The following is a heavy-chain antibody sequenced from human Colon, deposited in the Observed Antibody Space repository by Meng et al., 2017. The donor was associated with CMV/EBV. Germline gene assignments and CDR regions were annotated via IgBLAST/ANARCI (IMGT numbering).Heavy chain of an antibody. Sequence: GSLRLSCAVNGGSFSGYYWRWIRQPPGKGLEWIGEIDHSGGTNYNPSLKSRVTMSVDTSKNQFSLKLSSVTAADTAVYYCARDRGVEFFDSWGQGTLVTVSS. V-gene: IGHV4-34*01. CDR3: ARDRGVEFFDS. D-gene: IGHD3-10*01. J-gene: IGHJ4*02. CDR1: GGSFSGYY. CDR2: IDHSGGT.